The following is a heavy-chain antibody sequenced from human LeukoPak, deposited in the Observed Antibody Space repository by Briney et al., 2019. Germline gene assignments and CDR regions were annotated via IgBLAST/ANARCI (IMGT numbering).Heavy chain of an antibody. D-gene: IGHD6-19*01. CDR1: GFTFDDYA. J-gene: IGHJ3*02. Sequence: GGSLRLSRAASGFTFDDYAMHWVRQAPGKGLEWVSGISWNSGSIGYADSVKGRFTISRDNAKNSLYLQMNSLRAEDTALYYCAKGYAVAGFAFDIWGQGTMVTVSS. CDR2: ISWNSGSI. V-gene: IGHV3-9*01. CDR3: AKGYAVAGFAFDI.